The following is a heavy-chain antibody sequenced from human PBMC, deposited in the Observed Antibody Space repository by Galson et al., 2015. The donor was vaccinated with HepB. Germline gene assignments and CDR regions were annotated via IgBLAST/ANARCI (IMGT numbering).Heavy chain of an antibody. J-gene: IGHJ4*02. CDR3: AADGPQVVGASLFDY. CDR1: GFTFTSSA. D-gene: IGHD1-26*01. CDR2: IVVGSGNT. V-gene: IGHV1-58*01. Sequence: SVKVSCKASGFTFTSSAVQWVRQARGQRLEWIGWIVVGSGNTNYAQKFQERVTITRDMSTSTAYMELSSLRSEDTAVYYCAADGPQVVGASLFDYWGQGTLVTVSS.